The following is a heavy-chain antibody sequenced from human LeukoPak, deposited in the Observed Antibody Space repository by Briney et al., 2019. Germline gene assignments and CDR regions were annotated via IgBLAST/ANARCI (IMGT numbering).Heavy chain of an antibody. J-gene: IGHJ4*02. Sequence: GGSLRLSCAASGLTFSSYAMHWVRQAPGKGLEWVAVISYDGSNKYYADSVKGRFTISRDNSKNTLYLQMNSLRAEDTAVYYCAREVPYTYWGQGTLVTVSS. CDR1: GLTFSSYA. V-gene: IGHV3-30-3*01. CDR2: ISYDGSNK. CDR3: AREVPYTY. D-gene: IGHD5-18*01.